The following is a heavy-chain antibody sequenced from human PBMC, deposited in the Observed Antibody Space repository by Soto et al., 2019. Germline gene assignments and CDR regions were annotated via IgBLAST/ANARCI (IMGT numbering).Heavy chain of an antibody. CDR3: AHIGRFGDFDP. Sequence: QITLKESGPTLVKHTQTLTLTCTFSGFSLSTSGVGVGWNRQPPGKALEWLALIYWDDDKRYSPSLKSRLTITKDTSKNQVVLTMTNMDPVDTATYYCAHIGRFGDFDPWGQGTLVTVSS. D-gene: IGHD3-10*01. V-gene: IGHV2-5*02. CDR2: IYWDDDK. CDR1: GFSLSTSGVG. J-gene: IGHJ5*02.